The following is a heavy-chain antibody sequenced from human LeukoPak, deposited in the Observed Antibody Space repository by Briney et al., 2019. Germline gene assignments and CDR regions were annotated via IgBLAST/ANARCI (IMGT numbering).Heavy chain of an antibody. CDR3: ARGGRGICLQSYSDD. J-gene: IGHJ4*02. D-gene: IGHD4-11*01. Sequence: GGSLRLSCAASGFTFSDYTSQWVRQAPGKGLEWVALISYDGTNQYYADSMEGRLSISRYNSKNTVYLQLDSLTTDDTAVYYCARGGRGICLQSYSDDWGQGTLVTVSS. CDR2: ISYDGTNQ. CDR1: GFTFSDYT. V-gene: IGHV3-30*04.